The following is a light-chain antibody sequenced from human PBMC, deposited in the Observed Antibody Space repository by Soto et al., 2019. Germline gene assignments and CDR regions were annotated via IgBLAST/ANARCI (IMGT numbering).Light chain of an antibody. J-gene: IGLJ3*02. CDR2: GNT. V-gene: IGLV1-40*01. CDR3: QSFDRSLTAWV. Sequence: QSVLTQPPSVSGAPGQRVTISCTGSSSNIGAGYDVHWYQQLPGTAPTLLISGNTDRPSGVPDRFSGSKSGTSASLAITGLQTEDEADYYCQSFDRSLTAWVFGGGTKSPS. CDR1: SSNIGAGYD.